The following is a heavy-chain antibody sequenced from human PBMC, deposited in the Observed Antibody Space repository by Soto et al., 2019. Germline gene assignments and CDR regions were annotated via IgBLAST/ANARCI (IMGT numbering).Heavy chain of an antibody. V-gene: IGHV3-11*01. Sequence: QVQLVESGGGLVKPGGSLRLSCAASGFTFSDYYMSWIRQAPGKGLEWVSYISSSGSTIYYADSVKGRFTISRDNAKNSLYLQMNSLRAEDTAVYYCVRKYYDILTGYSDYYYYYMDVWGKGTTVTVSS. CDR3: VRKYYDILTGYSDYYYYYMDV. CDR2: ISSSGSTI. D-gene: IGHD3-9*01. J-gene: IGHJ6*03. CDR1: GFTFSDYY.